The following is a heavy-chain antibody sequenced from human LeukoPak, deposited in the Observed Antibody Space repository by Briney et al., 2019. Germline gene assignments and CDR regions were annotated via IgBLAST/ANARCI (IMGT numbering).Heavy chain of an antibody. CDR3: ARDPFTGY. CDR2: IWYDGGNK. D-gene: IGHD1-1*01. CDR1: GFMFSNYV. J-gene: IGHJ4*02. Sequence: AGGSLRLSCAAAGFMFSNYVMYWVRQAPGKGLEWVSVIWYDGGNKYYADSVKGRFIISRDNSKNMLYLQMNNLRAEDTAVYYCARDPFTGYWGQGTLVTVSS. V-gene: IGHV3-33*07.